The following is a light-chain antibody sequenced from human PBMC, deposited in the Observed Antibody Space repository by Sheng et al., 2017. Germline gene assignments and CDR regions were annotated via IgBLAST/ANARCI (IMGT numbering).Light chain of an antibody. CDR3: TSYKNYNTLV. CDR1: SNDIGGYNL. J-gene: IGLJ2*01. CDR2: DVS. Sequence: QSALTQPASVSGSPGQSITISCTGTSNDIGGYNLVSWYQHHPGKAPKLMIFDVSNRPSGVSDRFSASKSGNTASLTISGLQAEDEADYYCTSYKNYNTLVFGGGTKLTVL. V-gene: IGLV2-14*02.